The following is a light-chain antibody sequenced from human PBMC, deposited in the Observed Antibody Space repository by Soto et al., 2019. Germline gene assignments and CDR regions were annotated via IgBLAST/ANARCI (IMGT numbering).Light chain of an antibody. J-gene: IGKJ4*01. Sequence: EIVLTQSPGTLSLSPGERATLSCRATPSVSSSYLAWYQQRPGPAPRLLIYATSSRATGIPDRFSGSESGTDFTLTISRLEPYDFAVYYRQQYCSSPLTFGGGTKVEIK. CDR2: ATS. CDR1: PSVSSSY. CDR3: QQYCSSPLT. V-gene: IGKV3-20*01.